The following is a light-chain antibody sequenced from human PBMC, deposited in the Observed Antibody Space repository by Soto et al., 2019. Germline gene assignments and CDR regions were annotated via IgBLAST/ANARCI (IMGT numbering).Light chain of an antibody. CDR1: QSVSSY. Sequence: EIVLTQSPATLSLSPGERATLSCMASQSVSSYLTWYQQKPGQAPRLLIYNASNRATGIPARFSGSGSGTDFTLTFSGLEPEDFAVYYCQQRSNWLYTFGQGTKLEIK. CDR2: NAS. CDR3: QQRSNWLYT. J-gene: IGKJ2*01. V-gene: IGKV3-11*01.